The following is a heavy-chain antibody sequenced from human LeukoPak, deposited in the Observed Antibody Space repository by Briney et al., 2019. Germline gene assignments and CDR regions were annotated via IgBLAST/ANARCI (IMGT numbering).Heavy chain of an antibody. CDR2: INHSGST. CDR3: ARPMVPQGAGAFDI. D-gene: IGHD6-19*01. V-gene: IGHV4-34*01. Sequence: SETLSLTCAVYGGSFSGYYWSWIRQPPGKGLEWIGEINHSGSTNYNPSLKSRVTISVETSKNQFSLKLSSVTAADTAVYYCARPMVPQGAGAFDIWGQGTMVTVSS. J-gene: IGHJ3*02. CDR1: GGSFSGYY.